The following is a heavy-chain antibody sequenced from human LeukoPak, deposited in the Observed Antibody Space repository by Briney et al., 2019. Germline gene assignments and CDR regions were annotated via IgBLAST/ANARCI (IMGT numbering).Heavy chain of an antibody. J-gene: IGHJ6*03. CDR1: GYSISSGYY. V-gene: IGHV4-38-2*01. D-gene: IGHD3-9*01. CDR3: ARLEAGYFYYYMDV. CDR2: IYHSGST. Sequence: PSETLSLTCAVSGYSISSGYYWGWIRQPPGKGLEWIGSIYHSGSTYYNPSLKSRVTISVDTSKNQFSLELSSVTAADTAVYYCARLEAGYFYYYMDVWGKGTTVTVSS.